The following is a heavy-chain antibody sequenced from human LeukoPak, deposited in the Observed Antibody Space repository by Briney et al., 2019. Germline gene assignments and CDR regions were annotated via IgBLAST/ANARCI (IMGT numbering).Heavy chain of an antibody. Sequence: GGSLRLSCTASGFTFSSYWMSWVRQAPGKGLEWVANIKQDGSEKYYVDSVKGRFTISRDNAKNSLYLQMNSLRDDDTAVYFCTRDKGWQQFDYWGQGTLVTVSS. CDR1: GFTFSSYW. CDR3: TRDKGWQQFDY. D-gene: IGHD5-24*01. V-gene: IGHV3-7*01. J-gene: IGHJ4*02. CDR2: IKQDGSEK.